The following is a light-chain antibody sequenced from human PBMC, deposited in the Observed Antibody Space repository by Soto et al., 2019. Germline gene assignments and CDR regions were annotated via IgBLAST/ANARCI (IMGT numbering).Light chain of an antibody. J-gene: IGKJ4*01. CDR2: DAS. CDR1: RSVSSY. CDR3: QHRSDWPPRLT. V-gene: IGKV3-11*01. Sequence: EIVLTQSPATLSLSPGDSATLSCGARRSVSSYLAWYQQKPGQAPRLLIYDASYRATGIPARFSGSGSGTDFTLTISSLAPEDFAVYYCQHRSDWPPRLTFGGGTKVEIK.